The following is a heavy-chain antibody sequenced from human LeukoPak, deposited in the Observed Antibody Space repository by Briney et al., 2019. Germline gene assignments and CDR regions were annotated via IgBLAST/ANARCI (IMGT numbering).Heavy chain of an antibody. J-gene: IGHJ4*02. CDR2: ISYDGSNK. CDR1: GFTFSSYA. CDR3: ASYSSSWSFDY. D-gene: IGHD6-13*01. V-gene: IGHV3-30-3*01. Sequence: PGRSLRLSCAASGFTFSSYAMHWVRQAPGKGLEWVAVISYDGSNKYYADSVKGRSTISRDNSKNTLYLQMNSLRAEDTAVYYCASYSSSWSFDYWGQGTLVTVSS.